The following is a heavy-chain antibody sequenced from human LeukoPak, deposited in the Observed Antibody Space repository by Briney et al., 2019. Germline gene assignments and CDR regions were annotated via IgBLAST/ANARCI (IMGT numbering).Heavy chain of an antibody. J-gene: IGHJ5*02. Sequence: SETLSLTCTVSGGSIISTSFYWGWIRQPPGKGLAWLGRIYHSGSTYDNPSLKSRVTISVDRSKNQFSLKLSSVPAADTAVYYCARLYYDSRGYYWFDRWGQGTLVTVSS. CDR2: IYHSGST. D-gene: IGHD3-22*01. V-gene: IGHV4-39*01. CDR1: GGSIISTSFY. CDR3: ARLYYDSRGYYWFDR.